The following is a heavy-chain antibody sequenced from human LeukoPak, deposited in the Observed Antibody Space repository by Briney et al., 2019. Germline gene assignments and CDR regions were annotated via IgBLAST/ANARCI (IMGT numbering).Heavy chain of an antibody. CDR2: ISSSSSYI. CDR3: ARPTTYYYDSSGFDY. CDR1: GFTFSSYS. D-gene: IGHD3-22*01. V-gene: IGHV3-21*01. J-gene: IGHJ4*02. Sequence: PGGSLRLSCAASGFTFSSYSMNWVRQAPGKGLEWVSSISSSSSYIYYADSVKGRFTISRDNAKNSLYLQMNSLRAEDTAVYYCARPTTYYYDSSGFDYWGQGTLVTASS.